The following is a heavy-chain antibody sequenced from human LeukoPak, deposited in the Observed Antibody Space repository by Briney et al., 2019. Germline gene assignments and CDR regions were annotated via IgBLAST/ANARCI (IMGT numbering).Heavy chain of an antibody. D-gene: IGHD3-22*01. CDR3: ARNEYYYDSSGYPYYYYMDV. CDR2: ISSSSSTI. CDR1: GFTFRSYS. Sequence: GSLRLSCAASGFTFRSYSMNWVRQAPGKGLEWVSYISSSSSTIYYADSVKGRFTISRDNAKNSLYLQMNSLRAEDTAVYYCARNEYYYDSSGYPYYYYMDVWGKGTTVTVSS. V-gene: IGHV3-48*04. J-gene: IGHJ6*03.